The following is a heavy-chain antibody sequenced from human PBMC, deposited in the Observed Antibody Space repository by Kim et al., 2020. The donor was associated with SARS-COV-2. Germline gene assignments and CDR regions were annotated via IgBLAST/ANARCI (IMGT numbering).Heavy chain of an antibody. V-gene: IGHV3-7*03. CDR1: GFTFTNYW. J-gene: IGHJ6*02. Sequence: GGSLRLSCSASGFTFTNYWMNWVRQAPGKGLEWVANINQDGSEKYSVDSVRGRFSISRDNAKNSLYLQMNSLRAEDTAVYYCAKDASRGMDVWGQGTTVT. CDR3: AKDASRGMDV. CDR2: INQDGSEK.